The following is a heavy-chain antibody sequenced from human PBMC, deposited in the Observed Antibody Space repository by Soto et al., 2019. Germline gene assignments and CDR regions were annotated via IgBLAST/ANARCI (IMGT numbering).Heavy chain of an antibody. J-gene: IGHJ4*02. Sequence: EVQLVQSGGGLVQPGGSLRLSCAASGFTFSRYWMTWVRQAPGKGLEWVANIKHDGSEKYNVESVKGRFIISRDNAKTSLYLQMNSLRDEDTAVYYCARAEIDYDFWSGYPFDYWGQGTLVIVSS. CDR1: GFTFSRYW. D-gene: IGHD3-3*01. CDR2: IKHDGSEK. V-gene: IGHV3-7*03. CDR3: ARAEIDYDFWSGYPFDY.